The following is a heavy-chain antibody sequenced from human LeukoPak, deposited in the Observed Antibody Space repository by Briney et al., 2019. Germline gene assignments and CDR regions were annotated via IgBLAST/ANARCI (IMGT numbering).Heavy chain of an antibody. CDR3: ARDSGTTGEVKFDP. Sequence: PSETLSLTCAVSGGSISSYYWSWIRQPPGKGLEWIGYIYYSGSTDYNPSLKSRVTMSIDTSKNQFSLNLISVTAADTAVYYCARDSGTTGEVKFDPWGQGTLVTVSS. CDR1: GGSISSYY. J-gene: IGHJ5*02. D-gene: IGHD3-10*01. V-gene: IGHV4-59*12. CDR2: IYYSGST.